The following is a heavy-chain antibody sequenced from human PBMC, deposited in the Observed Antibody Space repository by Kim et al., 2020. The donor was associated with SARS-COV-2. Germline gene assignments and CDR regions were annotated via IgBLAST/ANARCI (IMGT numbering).Heavy chain of an antibody. Sequence: GGSLRLSCAASGFTFSGSAMHWVRQASGKGLEWVGRIRSKANSYATAYAASVKGRFTISRDDSKNTAYLQMNSLKTEDTAVYYCTPSVEGGTSLRYFDWSPDQNWFDPWGQGTLVTVSS. V-gene: IGHV3-73*01. J-gene: IGHJ5*02. CDR3: TPSVEGGTSLRYFDWSPDQNWFDP. CDR1: GFTFSGSA. D-gene: IGHD3-9*01. CDR2: IRSKANSYAT.